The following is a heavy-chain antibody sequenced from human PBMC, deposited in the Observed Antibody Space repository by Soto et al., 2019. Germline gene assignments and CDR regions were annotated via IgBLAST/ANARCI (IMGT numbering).Heavy chain of an antibody. Sequence: PXGSLILTCPASGFTFGDYAMSWFRQAPGKGLEWVGFIRSKAYGGTTEYAASVKGRFTISRDDSKRIAYLQMNSLKIEDTDVYYCTRDQSGWPGYWGQGTLVTVSS. D-gene: IGHD6-19*01. CDR1: GFTFGDYA. J-gene: IGHJ4*02. V-gene: IGHV3-49*03. CDR2: IRSKAYGGTT. CDR3: TRDQSGWPGY.